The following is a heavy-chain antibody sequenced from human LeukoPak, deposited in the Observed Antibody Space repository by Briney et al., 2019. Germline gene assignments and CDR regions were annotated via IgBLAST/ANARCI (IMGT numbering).Heavy chain of an antibody. CDR1: GFTFSSYS. D-gene: IGHD2-2*01. J-gene: IGHJ6*02. Sequence: GGSLRLSCAASGFTFSSYSMNWVRQAPGKGLEWVSSISSSSSYIYYADSVKGRFTISRDNAKNSLYLQMNSLRAEDTAVYYCAKGLPAPYYGMDVWGQGTTVTVSS. CDR2: ISSSSSYI. V-gene: IGHV3-21*01. CDR3: AKGLPAPYYGMDV.